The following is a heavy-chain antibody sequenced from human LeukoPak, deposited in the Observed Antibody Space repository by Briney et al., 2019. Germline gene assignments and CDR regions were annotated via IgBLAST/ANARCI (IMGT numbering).Heavy chain of an antibody. Sequence: ASVKASCKASGYTFTSYGISWVRQAPGQGLEWMGWISAYNGNTNYAQKLQGRVTMTTDTSTSTAYMELRSLRSDDTAVYYCARDQAGSAAGTSGYYYYYGMDVWGQGTTVTVSS. CDR3: ARDQAGSAAGTSGYYYYYGMDV. J-gene: IGHJ6*02. CDR1: GYTFTSYG. D-gene: IGHD6-13*01. V-gene: IGHV1-18*01. CDR2: ISAYNGNT.